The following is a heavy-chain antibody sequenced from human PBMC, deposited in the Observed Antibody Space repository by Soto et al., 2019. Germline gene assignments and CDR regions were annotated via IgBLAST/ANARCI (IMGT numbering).Heavy chain of an antibody. CDR3: VRDWSTFWGMDV. CDR2: IKQDGSEK. CDR1: GFTFSTYW. V-gene: IGHV3-7*01. J-gene: IGHJ6*02. Sequence: PGGSLRLSCAASGFTFSTYWMNWVRQAPGKGLEWVANIKQDGSEKYYVDSVKGRFAISRDNDKDSLFLQMNNMRAEDTDVYYCVRDWSTFWGMDVWGQGTTVTVSS.